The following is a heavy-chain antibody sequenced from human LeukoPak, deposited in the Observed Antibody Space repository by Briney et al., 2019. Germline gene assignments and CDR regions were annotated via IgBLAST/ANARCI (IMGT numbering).Heavy chain of an antibody. CDR1: GYTFTGYY. J-gene: IGHJ5*02. CDR3: AKIGRGGNWFDP. CDR2: IDPNSGDT. Sequence: ASVKVSCKASGYTFTGYYMHWVRQAPGQGLVWMGWIDPNSGDTKYAQKFQGRVTMTRDTSISTAYMEVSRLRSDDTAVYYCAKIGRGGNWFDPWGQGTLVTVSS. D-gene: IGHD2-15*01. V-gene: IGHV1-2*02.